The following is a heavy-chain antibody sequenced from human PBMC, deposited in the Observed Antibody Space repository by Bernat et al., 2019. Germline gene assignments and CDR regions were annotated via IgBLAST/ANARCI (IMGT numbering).Heavy chain of an antibody. J-gene: IGHJ4*02. CDR3: AHSGPYFEETTGFDY. CDR2: IYWDDDK. V-gene: IGHV2-5*02. Sequence: GKAAQTRTRTCTVSGVSLSTSGVGVGWIRQPPGKALEWLALIYWDDDKRYSPSLKSRLTITKDTSKNQVVLTMTNMDPVDTATYYCAHSGPYFEETTGFDYWGQGTLVTVSS. CDR1: GVSLSTSGVG. D-gene: IGHD4-17*01.